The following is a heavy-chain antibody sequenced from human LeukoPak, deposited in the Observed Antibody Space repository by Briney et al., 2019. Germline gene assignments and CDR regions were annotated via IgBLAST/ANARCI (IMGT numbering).Heavy chain of an antibody. V-gene: IGHV1-18*01. CDR1: GFTFTNYG. CDR2: IRAYNGNT. D-gene: IGHD3-10*01. CDR3: ARGVRDGMDV. J-gene: IGHJ6*02. Sequence: ASVKVSCKASGFTFTNYGLTWVRQAPGQGLEWMGWIRAYNGNTNYAQKLQGRVTTTTDTSTSTAYMELTSLRSDDTAVYYCARGVRDGMDVWGQGTTVPVSS.